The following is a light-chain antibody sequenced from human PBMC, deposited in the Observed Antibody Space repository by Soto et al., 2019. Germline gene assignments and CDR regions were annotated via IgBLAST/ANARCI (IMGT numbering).Light chain of an antibody. V-gene: IGLV2-14*01. CDR1: SSDVGASNF. CDR3: SSYTSSSTLRYV. J-gene: IGLJ1*01. Sequence: QSALAQPASVSGSPGQSITISCTGTSSDVGASNFVSWYQQEPGKAPKPMIYDISNRPSGVSNRFSCSKSGNTASLTISGLQAEDEAEYYCSSYTSSSTLRYVFGTGTKLTVL. CDR2: DIS.